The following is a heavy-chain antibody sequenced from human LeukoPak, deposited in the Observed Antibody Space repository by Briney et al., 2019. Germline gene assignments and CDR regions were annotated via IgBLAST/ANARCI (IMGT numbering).Heavy chain of an antibody. V-gene: IGHV4-31*03. D-gene: IGHD6-13*01. Sequence: SETLSLSCTVSGGSISSGGYYWSWIRQQPGKGLEWIGYIYYSGSTHYNTSLKSRVTISADTSKNQFSLKLSSVTAADTAVYYCARARSAAGNFDYWGQGTLVTVSS. CDR1: GGSISSGGYY. CDR2: IYYSGST. J-gene: IGHJ4*02. CDR3: ARARSAAGNFDY.